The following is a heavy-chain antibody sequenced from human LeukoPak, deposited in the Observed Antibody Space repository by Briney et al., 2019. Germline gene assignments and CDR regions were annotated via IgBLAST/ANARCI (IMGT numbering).Heavy chain of an antibody. CDR1: GGTFSSYT. V-gene: IGHV1-69*02. Sequence: GASVKVSCKASGGTFSSYTISWVRQAPGQGLEWMGRIIPFLGITNYAQKLQGTVTITADTSTSTAYMELSSLRADDTAVYYCARGSLLTPKETNYYYGMDLWGQGTTVIVSS. J-gene: IGHJ6*02. D-gene: IGHD3-16*01. CDR3: ARGSLLTPKETNYYYGMDL. CDR2: IIPFLGIT.